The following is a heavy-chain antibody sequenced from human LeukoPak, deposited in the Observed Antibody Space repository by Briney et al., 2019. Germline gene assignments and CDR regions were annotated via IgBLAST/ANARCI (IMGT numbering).Heavy chain of an antibody. V-gene: IGHV3-23*01. J-gene: IGHJ4*02. Sequence: PGGSLRLSCAASGFTFSSYAMSWVRQAPGKGLEWVSAISGSGGSTYYADSVKGRFTISRDNSKNTLYLQMSSLRVEDTAVYHCVKDYLVEAQRVDYWGQGSLVTVSS. CDR3: VKDYLVEAQRVDY. D-gene: IGHD1-26*01. CDR1: GFTFSSYA. CDR2: ISGSGGST.